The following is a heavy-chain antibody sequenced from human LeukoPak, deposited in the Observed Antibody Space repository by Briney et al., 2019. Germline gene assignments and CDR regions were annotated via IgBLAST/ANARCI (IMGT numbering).Heavy chain of an antibody. CDR3: ARGLKATRGAFDI. V-gene: IGHV4-34*01. D-gene: IGHD5-12*01. CDR1: GGSFSGYY. CDR2: INHSGST. Sequence: NTSETLSLTCAVYGGSFSGYYWSWIRQPPGKGLEWIGEINHSGSTNYNPSLKSRVTISVDTSKNQFSLKLSSVTAADTAAYYCARGLKATRGAFDIWGQGTMVTVSS. J-gene: IGHJ3*02.